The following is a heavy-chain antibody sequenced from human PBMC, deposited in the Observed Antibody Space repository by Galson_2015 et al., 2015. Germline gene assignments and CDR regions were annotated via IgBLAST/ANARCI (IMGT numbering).Heavy chain of an antibody. V-gene: IGHV3-33*01. CDR2: IWYDGSTK. Sequence: SLRLSCATSGFTFSNYGIHWVRQAPGKGPEWVAVIWYDGSTKYYADSVMGRFTISRDNSRNTLYLQMDSLRAEDTSVYYCARDKGSSGYVRGFDYWGQGTLVTVSS. CDR3: ARDKGSSGYVRGFDY. J-gene: IGHJ4*02. D-gene: IGHD3-22*01. CDR1: GFTFSNYG.